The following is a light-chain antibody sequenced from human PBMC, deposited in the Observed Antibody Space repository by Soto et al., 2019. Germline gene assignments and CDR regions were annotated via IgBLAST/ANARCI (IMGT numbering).Light chain of an antibody. CDR2: DAS. CDR1: QSVFSY. J-gene: IGKJ1*01. CDR3: QQRSNWPWT. V-gene: IGKV3-11*01. Sequence: EIVLTQSPATLSLSPGERATLSCRASQSVFSYLAWYQQKPGQPPRLLIYDASNRATGIPARFSGSGSGTDFPLTISSLEPEDFAVYYCQQRSNWPWTFGQGTKVEVK.